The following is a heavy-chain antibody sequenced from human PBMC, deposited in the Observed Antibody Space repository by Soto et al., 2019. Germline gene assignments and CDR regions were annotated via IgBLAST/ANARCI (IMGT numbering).Heavy chain of an antibody. D-gene: IGHD3-10*01. J-gene: IGHJ4*02. CDR2: ISYDGSNK. Sequence: GGSLRLSCAASGFTFSSYGMHWVRQAPGKGLEWVAVISYDGSNKYYADSVKGRFTISRDNSKNTLYLQMNSLRAEDTAVYYCAKARARFGELNYWGQGTLVTVS. V-gene: IGHV3-30*18. CDR3: AKARARFGELNY. CDR1: GFTFSSYG.